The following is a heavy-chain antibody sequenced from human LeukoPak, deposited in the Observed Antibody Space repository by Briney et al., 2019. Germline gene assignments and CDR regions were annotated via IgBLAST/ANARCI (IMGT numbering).Heavy chain of an antibody. CDR1: GFIFSHYG. Sequence: GSLRLSCAASGFIFSHYGMSWVRQAPGKGLEWVSSISSSSSYIYYADSVKGRFTISRDNAKNSLYLQMNSLRAEDTAVYYCARVSSRDDYGDNFDYWGQGTLVTVSS. J-gene: IGHJ4*02. D-gene: IGHD4-17*01. V-gene: IGHV3-21*01. CDR3: ARVSSRDDYGDNFDY. CDR2: ISSSSSYI.